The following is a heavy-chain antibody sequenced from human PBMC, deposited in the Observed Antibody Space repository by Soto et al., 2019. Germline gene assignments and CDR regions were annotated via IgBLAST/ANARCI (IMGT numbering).Heavy chain of an antibody. Sequence: QVQLVQSGGEVKRPGASVKVSCKTSGYTFSNYGITWVRQAPGQPLEWLGWISLYSDGTNYAQKLQGIVSMTTDTSTTTAYMELRSLRSDDTAVYYCARVVPGAEAWFGPWGQGTLVTVSS. V-gene: IGHV1-18*01. D-gene: IGHD2-2*01. CDR2: ISLYSDGT. CDR3: ARVVPGAEAWFGP. J-gene: IGHJ5*02. CDR1: GYTFSNYG.